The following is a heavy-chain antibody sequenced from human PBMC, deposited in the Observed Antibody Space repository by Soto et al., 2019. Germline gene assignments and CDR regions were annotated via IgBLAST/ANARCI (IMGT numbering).Heavy chain of an antibody. V-gene: IGHV4-34*01. CDR3: ARGQVRYPTDLAYYDYGMDV. D-gene: IGHD2-2*02. CDR1: GGSFSGYY. Sequence: QVQLQQWGAGLLKPSETLSLTCAVYGGSFSGYYWSWIRQPPGKGLEWIGEINHSGSTNYNPSLKSRVTISVDTSKNQFSLKLSSVTAAATAVYYCARGQVRYPTDLAYYDYGMDVWGQGTTVTVSS. J-gene: IGHJ6*02. CDR2: INHSGST.